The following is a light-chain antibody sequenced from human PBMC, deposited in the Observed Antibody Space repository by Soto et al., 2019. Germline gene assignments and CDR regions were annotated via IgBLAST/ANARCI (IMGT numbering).Light chain of an antibody. CDR1: SSNIGNNY. V-gene: IGLV1-51*02. J-gene: IGLJ1*01. CDR3: GTWDSSLSAGL. CDR2: ENN. Sequence: QSALTQPPSVSAAPGQKVTISCSGSSSNIGNNYVSWYQQLPGTAPKLLIYENNKRPSGIPDRFSGSKSGTSATLGITGLQTGDEADYYCGTWDSSLSAGLFGTGTKVTVL.